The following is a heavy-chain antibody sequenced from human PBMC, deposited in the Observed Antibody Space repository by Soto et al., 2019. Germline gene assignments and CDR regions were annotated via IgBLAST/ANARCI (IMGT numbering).Heavy chain of an antibody. CDR1: GYTFTNYG. J-gene: IGHJ5*02. CDR3: ARAFCSGDTCYDA. V-gene: IGHV1-18*01. CDR2: ISPYNGET. D-gene: IGHD2-15*01. Sequence: QVHLVQSGAEVKKPGASLKVSCKASGYTFTNYGVTWVRQAPGQGLEWMGWISPYNGETNFAQKFQGRATMTTDTSTTTAYMELRSLRSDDTAVYYCARAFCSGDTCYDAWGQGTLVTVSS.